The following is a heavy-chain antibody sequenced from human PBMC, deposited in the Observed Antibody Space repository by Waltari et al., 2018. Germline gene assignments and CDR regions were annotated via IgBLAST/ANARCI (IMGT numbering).Heavy chain of an antibody. Sequence: EVQLVESGGGLVQPGRSLRLSCAASGFTFDDYAMHWVRQAPGKGLEWVSGISWNSGSIGYADSVKGRFTISRDNAKNSLYLQMNGLKTEDTAIYYCTRNSDADFWGQGILVTVSS. J-gene: IGHJ4*02. D-gene: IGHD2-21*01. CDR2: ISWNSGSI. V-gene: IGHV3-9*01. CDR3: TRNSDADF. CDR1: GFTFDDYA.